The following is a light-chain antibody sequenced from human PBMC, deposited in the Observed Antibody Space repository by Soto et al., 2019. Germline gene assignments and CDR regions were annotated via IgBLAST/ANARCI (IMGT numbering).Light chain of an antibody. V-gene: IGKV3-11*01. J-gene: IGKJ1*01. CDR2: GAS. CDR1: QSVSSY. CDR3: QQYGSSPWT. Sequence: DIVLTQSPATLSLSPGERATLSCRASQSVSSYLAWYQQKPGQAPRLLISGASNRATGIPARFSGSGSRTDFTLTISSLEPEDFAVYYCQQYGSSPWTFGQGTKVEIK.